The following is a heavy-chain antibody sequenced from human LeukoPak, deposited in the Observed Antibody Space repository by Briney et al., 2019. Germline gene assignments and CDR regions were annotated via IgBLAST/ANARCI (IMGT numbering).Heavy chain of an antibody. D-gene: IGHD2-15*01. J-gene: IGHJ6*03. Sequence: SVKVSCKAFGGTFSSYAISWVRQAPGQGLEWMGGIIPIFGTANYAQKFQGRVTITTDESTSTAYMELSSLRSEDTAVYYCARSGYCSGGSCTDYYYMDVWGKGTTVTVSS. CDR3: ARSGYCSGGSCTDYYYMDV. CDR1: GGTFSSYA. V-gene: IGHV1-69*05. CDR2: IIPIFGTA.